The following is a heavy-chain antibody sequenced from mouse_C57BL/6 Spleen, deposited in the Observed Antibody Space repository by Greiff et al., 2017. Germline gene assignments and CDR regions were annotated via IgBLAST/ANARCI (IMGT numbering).Heavy chain of an antibody. CDR1: GYTFTSYW. CDR2: IHPSDSDT. J-gene: IGHJ2*01. V-gene: IGHV1-74*01. D-gene: IGHD1-1*01. Sequence: VQLQQPGAELVKPGASVKVSCKASGYTFTSYWMHWVKQRPGQGLEWIGRIHPSDSDTNSNQKFKGKATLTVAKSSRTAYMQLSSLTSEDSAVYYCATRRVGDYFDYWGQGTTLTVSS. CDR3: ATRRVGDYFDY.